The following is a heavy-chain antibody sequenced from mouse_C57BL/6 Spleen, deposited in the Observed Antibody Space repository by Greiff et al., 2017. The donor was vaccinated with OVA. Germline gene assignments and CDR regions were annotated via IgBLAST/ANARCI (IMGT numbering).Heavy chain of an antibody. CDR1: GYTFTSYW. D-gene: IGHD1-1*01. J-gene: IGHJ2*01. V-gene: IGHV1-50*01. CDR2: IDPSDSYT. CDR3: ARGKDLITTVPYYFDY. Sequence: QVHVKQSGAELVKPGASVKLSCKASGYTFTSYWMQWVKQRPGQGLEWIGEIDPSDSYTNYNQKFKGKATLTVDTSSSTAYMQLSSLTSEDSAVYYCARGKDLITTVPYYFDYWGQGTTLTVSS.